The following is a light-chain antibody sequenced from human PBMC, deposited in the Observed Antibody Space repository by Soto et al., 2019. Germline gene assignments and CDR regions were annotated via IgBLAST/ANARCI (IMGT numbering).Light chain of an antibody. V-gene: IGKV1-5*03. Sequence: DIQMTQSPSTLSASVGDRVTITCRASQSISSWLAWYQQKPGTAPKLLIYKASTLESGGPSRFSGSGSGTEITLSISSLQPDDFATYYCQQYNSYWTFGQGTKVEIK. CDR2: KAS. CDR1: QSISSW. CDR3: QQYNSYWT. J-gene: IGKJ1*01.